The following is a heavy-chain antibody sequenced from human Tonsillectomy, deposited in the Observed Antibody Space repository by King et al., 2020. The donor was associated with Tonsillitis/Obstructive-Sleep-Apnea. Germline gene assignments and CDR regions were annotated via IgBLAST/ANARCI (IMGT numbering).Heavy chain of an antibody. J-gene: IGHJ3*02. CDR2: IKSKTDGGTT. V-gene: IGHV3-15*01. Sequence: RQAPGKGLECIVRIKSKTDGGTTDYTAPLKGRFTISRDDSKNTLFLQMNSLKTEDTAVYSCTTRIYATGAFDIWGQGTMVTVSS. D-gene: IGHD3-16*01. CDR3: TTRIYATGAFDI.